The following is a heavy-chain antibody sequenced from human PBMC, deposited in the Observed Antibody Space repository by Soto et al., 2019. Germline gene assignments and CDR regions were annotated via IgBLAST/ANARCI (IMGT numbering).Heavy chain of an antibody. CDR3: TGEVASGY. Sequence: QVQLVESGGGVVQPGRSLRLSCAVSGFTVSTYGMNWVRQAPGKGLEWVAVISRDGGTKYYADSVKGRFTISRDNSRNTLFLEMNSLRGDDMAVYYCTGEVASGYWGQGTLVTVSS. CDR2: ISRDGGTK. CDR1: GFTVSTYG. V-gene: IGHV3-30*03. J-gene: IGHJ4*02. D-gene: IGHD2-8*02.